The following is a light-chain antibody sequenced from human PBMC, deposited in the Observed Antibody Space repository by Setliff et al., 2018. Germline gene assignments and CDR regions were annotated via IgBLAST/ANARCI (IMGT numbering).Light chain of an antibody. Sequence: QSVLTQPASVSGSPGQSITISCTGTSSDVGAYNYVSWYQQHPGKAPKLMIYEVSNRPSGVSNRFSGSKSGNTASLTISGLRAEDEADYYCTSYTSTARVFGTGTKGTVL. J-gene: IGLJ1*01. V-gene: IGLV2-14*01. CDR2: EVS. CDR3: TSYTSTARV. CDR1: SSDVGAYNY.